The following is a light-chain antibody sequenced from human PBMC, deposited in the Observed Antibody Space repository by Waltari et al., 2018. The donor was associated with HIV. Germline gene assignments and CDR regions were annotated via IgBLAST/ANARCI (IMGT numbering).Light chain of an antibody. CDR1: QGISNY. CDR3: QKYNSAPWT. CDR2: AAS. Sequence: DIQMTQYPSHLSTCVGDRVTITCRASQGISNYLAWYQQKPGKVPKLLIYAASTLQSGVPSRFSGSGSGTDFTLTISSLQPEDVATYYCQKYNSAPWTFGQGTKVEIK. J-gene: IGKJ1*01. V-gene: IGKV1-27*01.